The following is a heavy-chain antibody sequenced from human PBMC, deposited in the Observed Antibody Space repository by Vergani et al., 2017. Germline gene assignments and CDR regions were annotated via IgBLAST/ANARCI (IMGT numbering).Heavy chain of an antibody. CDR1: GFTFSSYA. V-gene: IGHV3-64D*06. CDR2: ISSNGGST. D-gene: IGHD1-1*01. Sequence: EVQLVESGGGLVQPGGSLRLSCSASGFTFSSYAMHWVRQAPGKGLECVSAISSNGGSTYYADSVKGRFTISGDNSKNTLYLQMSSLRAEDTAVYYCVKGPNWEEVPIVYFDYWGQGTLVTVSS. CDR3: VKGPNWEEVPIVYFDY. J-gene: IGHJ4*02.